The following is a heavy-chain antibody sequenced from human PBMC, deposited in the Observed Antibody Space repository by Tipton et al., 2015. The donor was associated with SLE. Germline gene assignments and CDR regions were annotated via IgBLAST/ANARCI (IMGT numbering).Heavy chain of an antibody. J-gene: IGHJ5*02. CDR2: IYYSGST. V-gene: IGHV4-39*07. CDR1: GGSISSSSYY. Sequence: LRLSCTVSGGSISSSSYYWGWIRQPPGKGLEWIGSIYYSGSTYYNPFLKSRVTISVDTSKNQFSLKLSSVTAADTAVYYCAGLQQLVGFDPWGQGTLVTVSS. D-gene: IGHD6-13*01. CDR3: AGLQQLVGFDP.